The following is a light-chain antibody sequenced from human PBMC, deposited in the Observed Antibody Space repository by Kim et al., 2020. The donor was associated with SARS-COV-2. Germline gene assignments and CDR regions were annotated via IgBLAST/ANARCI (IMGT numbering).Light chain of an antibody. J-gene: IGKJ1*01. V-gene: IGKV1-39*01. CDR1: QSISSY. Sequence: DIQMTQSQSSLSASVGDRVTITCRASQSISSYLNWYQQKPGKAPKLLIYAASRLQSGVPSRFSGSGSGTDFTLTISSLQPEDFATYYCQQSYSTPWTFGQGTKVDIK. CDR2: AAS. CDR3: QQSYSTPWT.